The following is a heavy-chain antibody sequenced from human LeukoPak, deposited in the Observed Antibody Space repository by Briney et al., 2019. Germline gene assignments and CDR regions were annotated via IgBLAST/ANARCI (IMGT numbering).Heavy chain of an antibody. V-gene: IGHV3-23*01. CDR3: ARDIYYDSSGYLY. J-gene: IGHJ4*02. CDR2: ISDSGVRT. Sequence: GGSLRLSCAASGFTFSTYAMSWVRQAPGKGLEWVSGISDSGVRTHYADSVKGRFTISRDNSKNTLYLQMNSLRAEDTAVYHCARDIYYDSSGYLYWGQGTLVTVSS. CDR1: GFTFSTYA. D-gene: IGHD3-22*01.